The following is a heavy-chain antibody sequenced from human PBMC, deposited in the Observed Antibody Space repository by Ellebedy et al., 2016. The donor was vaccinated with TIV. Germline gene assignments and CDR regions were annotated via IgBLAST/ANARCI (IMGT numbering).Heavy chain of an antibody. Sequence: GGSLRLSXAASGFTFSSYDMHWVRQATGKGLEWVSAIGTAGDTYYPGSVKGRFTISRENAKNSLYLQMNSLRAGDTAVYYCAREGNYGDYVAFDYWGQGTLVTVSS. D-gene: IGHD4-17*01. V-gene: IGHV3-13*01. CDR2: IGTAGDT. J-gene: IGHJ4*02. CDR3: AREGNYGDYVAFDY. CDR1: GFTFSSYD.